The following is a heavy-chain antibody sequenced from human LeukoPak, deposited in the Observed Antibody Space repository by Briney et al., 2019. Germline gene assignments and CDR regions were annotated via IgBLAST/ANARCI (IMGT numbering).Heavy chain of an antibody. V-gene: IGHV3-23*01. CDR3: AKRDFGNYYDSSDYYFDY. J-gene: IGHJ4*02. CDR2: ISGSGGST. Sequence: GGSLRLSCAASGFTFSSYAMSWVRQAPGKGLEWVSAISGSGGSTYYADSVKGRFTISRDNSKNTLYLQMNSLRAEDTAVYYCAKRDFGNYYDSSDYYFDYWGQGTLVTVSS. D-gene: IGHD3-22*01. CDR1: GFTFSSYA.